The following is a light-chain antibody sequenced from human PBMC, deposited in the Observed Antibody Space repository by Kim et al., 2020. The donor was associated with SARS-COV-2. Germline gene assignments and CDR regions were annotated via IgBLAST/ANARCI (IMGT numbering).Light chain of an antibody. CDR1: SLRSYY. CDR3: NSRDSSGNHLVV. CDR2: GKN. Sequence: SSELTQDPAVSVALGQTVRITCQGDSLRSYYASWYQQKPGQAPVLVIYGKNNRPSGLPDRFSGSSSGNTASLTITGAQAEDEADYYCNSRDSSGNHLVVFGGGTQLTVL. J-gene: IGLJ2*01. V-gene: IGLV3-19*01.